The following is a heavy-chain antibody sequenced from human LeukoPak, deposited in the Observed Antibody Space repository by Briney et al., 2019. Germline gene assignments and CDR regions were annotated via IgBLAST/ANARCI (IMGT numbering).Heavy chain of an antibody. J-gene: IGHJ4*02. CDR1: GSSISSYY. Sequence: SETLSLTCTVSGSSISSYYWSWIRQPPGKGLEWIGYISYSGSTNYNPSLKSRLTMSVDTSKNQFSLNLNSVTAADTAIYYCARHGSGSTSSWYDYWGQGTLVTVSS. V-gene: IGHV4-59*08. CDR3: ARHGSGSTSSWYDY. D-gene: IGHD6-13*01. CDR2: ISYSGST.